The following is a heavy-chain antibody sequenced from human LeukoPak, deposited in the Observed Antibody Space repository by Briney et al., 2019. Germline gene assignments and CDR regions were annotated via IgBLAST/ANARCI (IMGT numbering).Heavy chain of an antibody. CDR2: ISGSGGST. J-gene: IGHJ4*02. D-gene: IGHD6-19*01. CDR1: GFTFSSYA. V-gene: IGHV3-23*01. Sequence: GRSLRLSCAASGFTFSSYAMSWVRQAPGKGLEWVSAISGSGGSTYYADSVKGRFTISRDNSKNTLFLQMNSLRAEDTALYYCAKDLEYISGPNYFDYWGQGTLVTVSS. CDR3: AKDLEYISGPNYFDY.